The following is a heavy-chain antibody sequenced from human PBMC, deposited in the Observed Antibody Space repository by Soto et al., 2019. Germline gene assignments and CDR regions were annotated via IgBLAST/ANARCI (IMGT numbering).Heavy chain of an antibody. CDR1: GGSFSGYY. V-gene: IGHV4-34*01. J-gene: IGHJ3*01. D-gene: IGHD3-10*01. Sequence: SETLSLTCAVYGGSFSGYYWSWIRQPPGKGLDWIGEINHSGSTNYNPSLKSRVTISVDTSKNQFSLKLSSVTAADTAVYYCARGKWFGEFGNWGQGTMVTVSS. CDR3: ARGKWFGEFGN. CDR2: INHSGST.